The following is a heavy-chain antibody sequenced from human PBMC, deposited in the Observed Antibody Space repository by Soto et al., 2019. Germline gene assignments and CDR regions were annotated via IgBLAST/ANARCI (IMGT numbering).Heavy chain of an antibody. D-gene: IGHD6-6*01. CDR2: ISDDGDNK. CDR3: ARDRYSSSTLFDY. CDR1: GFTLTNYA. V-gene: IGHV3-30-3*01. Sequence: QVQLVESVGGVVQPGRSLRLSCAASGFTLTNYAMHWVGQAPGKGLEWLAVISDDGDNKHYADSVKGRFTISRDNSNKTLYLQMNSLRPEDTAVYYCARDRYSSSTLFDYWGQGTLVTVSS. J-gene: IGHJ4*02.